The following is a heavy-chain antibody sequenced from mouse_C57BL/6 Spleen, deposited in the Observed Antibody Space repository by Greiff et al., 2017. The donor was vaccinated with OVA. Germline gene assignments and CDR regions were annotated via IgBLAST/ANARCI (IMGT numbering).Heavy chain of an antibody. V-gene: IGHV1-18*01. D-gene: IGHD1-1*01. CDR1: GYTFTDYN. CDR2: INPNNGGT. Sequence: DVQLQESGPELVKPGASVKIPCKASGYTFTDYNMDWVKQSHGKSLEWIGDINPNNGGTIYNQKFKGKATLTVDKSSSTAYMELRSLTSEDTAVYYCARLDYYYGSSGVDVWGTGTTVTVSS. CDR3: ARLDYYYGSSGVDV. J-gene: IGHJ1*03.